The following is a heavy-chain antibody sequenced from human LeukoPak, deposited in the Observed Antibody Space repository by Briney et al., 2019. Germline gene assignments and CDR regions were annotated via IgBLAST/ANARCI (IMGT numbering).Heavy chain of an antibody. Sequence: PGGSLRLSCAASGFTFSSYSMSWVRQAPGKGLEWVSTFSGTGEITYYADSVKGWFTISRDNSKNTLFLQMTSPRAEDTARYYCAKHPRLVRYFDSWGQGTLVTVSS. D-gene: IGHD6-6*01. CDR1: GFTFSSYS. V-gene: IGHV3-23*01. CDR3: AKHPRLVRYFDS. CDR2: FSGTGEIT. J-gene: IGHJ4*02.